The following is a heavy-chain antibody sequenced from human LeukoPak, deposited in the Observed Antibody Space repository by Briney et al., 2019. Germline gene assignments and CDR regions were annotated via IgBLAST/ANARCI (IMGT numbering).Heavy chain of an antibody. J-gene: IGHJ3*02. Sequence: SETLSLTCTVSGGSISSYHWSWIRQPPGKGLEWIGYIYYTGSTTYNPSLNSRVTISVDASKNLFSLKLSSVTAADTAVYYCARERYFDWLLRRDAFDIWGQGTMVTVSS. CDR1: GGSISSYH. V-gene: IGHV4-59*12. CDR2: IYYTGST. CDR3: ARERYFDWLLRRDAFDI. D-gene: IGHD3-9*01.